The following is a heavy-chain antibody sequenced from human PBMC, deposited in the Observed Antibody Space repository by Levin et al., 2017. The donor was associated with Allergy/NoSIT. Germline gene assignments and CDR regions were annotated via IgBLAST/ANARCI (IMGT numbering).Heavy chain of an antibody. V-gene: IGHV3-23*01. CDR3: AKECSGGTCYSGGNYYDYGMDG. Sequence: GESLKISCAASGFTFSGYAMSWVRQAPGKGLEWVSSISGSGGSTYNADSVKGRFTISRDNSKNTLELQMNSLRAEDTAVYYCAKECSGGTCYSGGNYYDYGMDGWGQGTTVTVS. J-gene: IGHJ6*02. CDR1: GFTFSGYA. CDR2: ISGSGGST. D-gene: IGHD2-15*01.